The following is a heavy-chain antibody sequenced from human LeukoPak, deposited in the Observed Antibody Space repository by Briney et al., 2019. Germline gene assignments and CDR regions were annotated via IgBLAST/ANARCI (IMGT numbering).Heavy chain of an antibody. D-gene: IGHD2-2*01. CDR3: XXYRCSSTSCFVGY. Sequence: GGSLRLSCAASGFTFSNYAMYWVRQAPGKGPEYVSGISSNGGSTNYANSVKGRLTISRDNSKNTLYLQMGSLRAEDMAVYYXXXYRCSSTSCFVGYWGQGTLVTVSS. V-gene: IGHV3-64*01. CDR2: ISSNGGST. J-gene: IGHJ4*02. CDR1: GFTFSNYA.